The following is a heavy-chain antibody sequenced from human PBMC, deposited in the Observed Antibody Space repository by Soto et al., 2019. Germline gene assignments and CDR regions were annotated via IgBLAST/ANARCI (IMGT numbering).Heavy chain of an antibody. J-gene: IGHJ4*02. V-gene: IGHV4-38-2*01. CDR2: IYYGGTT. CDR1: AEPMTGGYD. CDR3: ARGWYYFDV. Sequence: ETLCLTCDASAEPMTGGYDWCCIRQSPGRGLEWIGSIYYGGTTYYNPSLRSRLAISIDTSKNQISLRLSSVTAADTALCYCARGWYYFDVWGQVSLVTVSS. D-gene: IGHD2-15*01.